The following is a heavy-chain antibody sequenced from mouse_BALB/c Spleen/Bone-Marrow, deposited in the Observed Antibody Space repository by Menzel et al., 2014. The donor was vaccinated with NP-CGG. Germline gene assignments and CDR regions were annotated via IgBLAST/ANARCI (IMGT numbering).Heavy chain of an antibody. CDR3: AGFTRDY. CDR1: GYAFTNYL. V-gene: IGHV1-54*01. J-gene: IGHJ2*01. CDR2: INPGIGGT. Sequence: QVQLKESGDELVRPGTSVKVSCKASGYAFTNYLIEWFKQRPGQGLEWIGRINPGIGGTTYNAKSKGKATLTADKSSTTAYMQLSSLTSDDSAVYFCAGFTRDYWGQGTTLTVSS.